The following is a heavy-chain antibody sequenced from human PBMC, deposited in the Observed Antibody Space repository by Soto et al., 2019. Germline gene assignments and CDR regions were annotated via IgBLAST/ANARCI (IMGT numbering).Heavy chain of an antibody. Sequence: PGGSLRLSCAASGFTFSSYSMNWVRQAPGKGLEWVSFISSSCGTIYYADSVKGRFTISRDNAKNSLYLQMNSLRDEDTAVYYCARDKDSSGWYNWFDPWGQGTLVTVSS. J-gene: IGHJ5*02. CDR2: ISSSCGTI. CDR3: ARDKDSSGWYNWFDP. D-gene: IGHD6-19*01. V-gene: IGHV3-48*02. CDR1: GFTFSSYS.